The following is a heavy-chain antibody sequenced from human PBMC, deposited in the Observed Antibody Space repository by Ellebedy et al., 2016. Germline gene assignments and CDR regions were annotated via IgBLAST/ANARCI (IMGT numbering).Heavy chain of an antibody. V-gene: IGHV3-33*08. Sequence: LSLTCAASGFTFSSYGMHWVRQAPGKGLEWVAVIWYDGSNKYYADSVKGRFTTSRDNSKNTLYLQMNSLRAEDTAVYYCARSRTFRDPIAVASIDYWGQGTLVTVSS. D-gene: IGHD6-19*01. CDR3: ARSRTFRDPIAVASIDY. J-gene: IGHJ4*02. CDR2: IWYDGSNK. CDR1: GFTFSSYG.